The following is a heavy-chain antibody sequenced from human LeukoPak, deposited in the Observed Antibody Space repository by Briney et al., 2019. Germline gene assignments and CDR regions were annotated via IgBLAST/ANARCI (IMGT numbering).Heavy chain of an antibody. CDR1: GGSISSYY. D-gene: IGHD1-26*01. J-gene: IGHJ4*02. CDR3: ARAGSTHADY. CDR2: IYISGST. V-gene: IGHV4-4*07. Sequence: SETLSLTCTVSGGSISSYYWSWVRQPAGKGLEWIGHIYISGSTKYNPSLKSQVTMSVDTSKNQFSLKLTSVTAADTAVYYCARAGSTHADYWGQGTLVTVSS.